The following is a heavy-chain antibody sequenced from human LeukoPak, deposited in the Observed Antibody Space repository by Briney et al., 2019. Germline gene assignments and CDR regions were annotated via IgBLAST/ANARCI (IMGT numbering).Heavy chain of an antibody. J-gene: IGHJ3*02. CDR3: ARLSTWNDGVDAFDI. Sequence: SETLSLTCTVSGGSINSHYWSWVRQPPGKGLVWIGYISYSGNTNYNPSLKSRVTLSVDTSKNQFSLNLSSVTAADTAVFYCARLSTWNDGVDAFDIWGQGTMVTVSS. V-gene: IGHV4-59*11. D-gene: IGHD1-1*01. CDR1: GGSINSHY. CDR2: ISYSGNT.